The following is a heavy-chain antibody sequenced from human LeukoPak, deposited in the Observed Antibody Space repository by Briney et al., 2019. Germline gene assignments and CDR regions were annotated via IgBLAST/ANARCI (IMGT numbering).Heavy chain of an antibody. CDR1: GGTFSSYS. CDR3: ARAEVVVIDY. V-gene: IGHV3-21*01. CDR2: ISSSSSYI. Sequence: SCKASGGTFSSYSMDWVRQAPGKGLEWVSSISSSSSYIYYADSVKGRFTISRDNAKNSLYLQMNSLRAEDTAVYYCARAEVVVIDYWGQGTLVTVSS. D-gene: IGHD3-22*01. J-gene: IGHJ4*02.